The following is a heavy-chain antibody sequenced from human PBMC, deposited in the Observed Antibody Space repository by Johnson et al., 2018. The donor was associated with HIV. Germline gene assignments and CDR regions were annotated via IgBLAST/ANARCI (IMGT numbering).Heavy chain of an antibody. CDR3: ARVGNGDYGWSFDI. Sequence: VQLVESGGGVVQPGGSLRLSCAASGFTFSNAWMSWVRQAPGKGLEWVAQTQQDGSGKLYVSSLRGRITISRDNAKNSLYLQMNSLRAEDTAMYYCARVGNGDYGWSFDIWGQGTTVTISS. V-gene: IGHV3-7*01. J-gene: IGHJ3*02. CDR2: TQQDGSGK. CDR1: GFTFSNAW. D-gene: IGHD4-17*01.